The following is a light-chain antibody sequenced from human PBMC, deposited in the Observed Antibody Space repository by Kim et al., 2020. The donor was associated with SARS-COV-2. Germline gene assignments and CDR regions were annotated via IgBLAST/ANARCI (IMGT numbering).Light chain of an antibody. Sequence: GQSVTVSCTGTSSDVGGYNFVSWYQQHPLRAPKLLIYDVSTRPSGVSNRFSGSKSGNTAALTISGLQAEDEADYYCTSFTTAARYVFGTGTKVTVL. V-gene: IGLV2-14*03. J-gene: IGLJ1*01. CDR1: SSDVGGYNF. CDR2: DVS. CDR3: TSFTTAARYV.